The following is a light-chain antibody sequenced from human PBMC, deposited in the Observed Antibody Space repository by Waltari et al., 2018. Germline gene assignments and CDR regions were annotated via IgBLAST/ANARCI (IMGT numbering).Light chain of an antibody. J-gene: IGKJ1*01. CDR2: GAS. CDR3: QQGNSFPPT. V-gene: IGKV1-12*01. Sequence: DIQMTHSPSSMSASVGHRVTITCRASQGIGTWLAWYQQKPGKAPKVLIYGASTLLTGVPSRFSGSGSGTEFTLTITGLQPEDFATYFCQQGNSFPPTFGQGTRVEV. CDR1: QGIGTW.